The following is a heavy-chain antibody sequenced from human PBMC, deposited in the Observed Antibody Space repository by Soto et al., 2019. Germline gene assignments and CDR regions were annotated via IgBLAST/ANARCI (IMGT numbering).Heavy chain of an antibody. V-gene: IGHV3-23*01. CDR2: ISGSGGST. CDR1: GLTFSSYA. Sequence: GSLRPACTASGLTFSSYAMSWVRQAAGKGLEWVSAISGSGGSTYYADSVKGRFTISRDNSKNTLYLQMNSLRAEDTAVYYCAKQDEYYYDSSGYYADYWGQGTPVTVYS. J-gene: IGHJ4*02. CDR3: AKQDEYYYDSSGYYADY. D-gene: IGHD3-22*01.